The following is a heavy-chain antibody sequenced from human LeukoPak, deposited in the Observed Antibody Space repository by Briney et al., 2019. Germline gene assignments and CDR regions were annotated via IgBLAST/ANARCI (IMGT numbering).Heavy chain of an antibody. J-gene: IGHJ4*02. CDR3: ARTVLTGGSPYYFDY. Sequence: ASVKVSCKASGGTFSSYAISWVRQAPGQGLEWMGGIIPIFGTANYAQKFQGRVTITTDESTSTAYMELSSLGSEDTAVYYCARTVLTGGSPYYFDYWGQGTLVTVSS. CDR1: GGTFSSYA. CDR2: IIPIFGTA. V-gene: IGHV1-69*05. D-gene: IGHD7-27*01.